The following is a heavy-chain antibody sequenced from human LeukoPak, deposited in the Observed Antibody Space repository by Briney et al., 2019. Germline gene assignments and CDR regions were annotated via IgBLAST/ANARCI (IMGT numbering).Heavy chain of an antibody. D-gene: IGHD2-2*02. Sequence: PSQTLSLTCAVSGGSISSGGYSWSWIRQPPGKGLEWIGYIYHSGSTYYNPSLKSRVTISVDRSKNQFSLKLSSVTAADTAVYYCTRSGLTGMRKYPRADYYYYGMDVWGQGTAVTVSS. CDR2: IYHSGST. CDR1: GGSISSGGYS. CDR3: TRSGLTGMRKYPRADYYYYGMDV. V-gene: IGHV4-30-2*01. J-gene: IGHJ6*02.